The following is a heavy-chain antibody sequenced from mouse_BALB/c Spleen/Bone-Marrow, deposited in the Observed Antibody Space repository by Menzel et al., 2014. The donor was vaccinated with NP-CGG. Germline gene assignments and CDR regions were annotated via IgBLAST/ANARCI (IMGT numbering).Heavy chain of an antibody. CDR1: GYSFTGYY. CDR3: VRRGNPIVYYAMDY. V-gene: IGHV1S34*01. J-gene: IGHJ4*01. Sequence: LVKTGASVKISCKASGYSFTGYYMHWVKPSHGKSPEWIGYISCYNGATSYNQNFKGKATFTVDTSSSTAYMQFNSLTSEDSAVYYCVRRGNPIVYYAMDYWGQGTSVTVSS. CDR2: ISCYNGAT.